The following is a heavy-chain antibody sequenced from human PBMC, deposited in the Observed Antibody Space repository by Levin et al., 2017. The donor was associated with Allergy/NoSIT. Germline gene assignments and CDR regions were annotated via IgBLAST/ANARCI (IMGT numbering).Heavy chain of an antibody. CDR1: GFTFSSYA. Sequence: GESLKISCAASGFTFSSYAMHWVRQAPGKGLEWVAVISYDGSNKYYADSVKGRFTISRDNSKNTLYLQMNSLRAEDTAVYYCARDTHSDSSGYYLPDDYWGQGTLVTVSS. CDR3: ARDTHSDSSGYYLPDDY. D-gene: IGHD3-22*01. J-gene: IGHJ4*02. V-gene: IGHV3-30*04. CDR2: ISYDGSNK.